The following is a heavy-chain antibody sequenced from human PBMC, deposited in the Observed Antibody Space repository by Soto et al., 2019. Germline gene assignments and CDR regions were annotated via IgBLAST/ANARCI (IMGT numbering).Heavy chain of an antibody. CDR2: INPNSGGT. J-gene: IGHJ6*02. D-gene: IGHD3-3*01. V-gene: IGHV1-2*04. Sequence: ASVKVSCKASGYTFTGYYMHWVRQAPGQGLEWMGWINPNSGGTNYAQKFQGWVTMTRDTSISTAYMELSRLRSDDTAVYYCERAYDFWSREHRLAVWGQGITVTVSS. CDR3: ERAYDFWSREHRLAV. CDR1: GYTFTGYY.